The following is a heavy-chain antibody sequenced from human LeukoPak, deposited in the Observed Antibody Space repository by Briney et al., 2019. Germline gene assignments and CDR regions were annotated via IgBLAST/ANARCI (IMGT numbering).Heavy chain of an antibody. D-gene: IGHD6-13*01. CDR1: GGSISSGSYY. CDR3: ARSGYSSSWYSRWDYYYYGMDV. V-gene: IGHV4-61*02. J-gene: IGHJ6*02. CDR2: IYASGST. Sequence: SQTLSLTCTVSGGSISSGSYYWSWIRQPAGMGLVWIGRIYASGSTNYNPSLKSRVTISVDTSKNQFSLKLSSVTAADTAVYYCARSGYSSSWYSRWDYYYYGMDVWGQGTTVTVSS.